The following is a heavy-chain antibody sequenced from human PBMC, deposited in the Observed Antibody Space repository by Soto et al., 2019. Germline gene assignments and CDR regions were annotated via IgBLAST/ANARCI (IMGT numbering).Heavy chain of an antibody. D-gene: IGHD3-10*01. Sequence: QVQLQESGPGLVKPSQTLSLTCTVSGGSISSGGYYWSWIRQHPGKGLEWIGYIYYSGSTYYNPSLKGRVTISVATSKTHFSLKLSSVTAADTAVYYCAPYGSGTYKPTTFDYWGQGTLVTVSS. CDR1: GGSISSGGYY. CDR3: APYGSGTYKPTTFDY. CDR2: IYYSGST. V-gene: IGHV4-31*03. J-gene: IGHJ4*02.